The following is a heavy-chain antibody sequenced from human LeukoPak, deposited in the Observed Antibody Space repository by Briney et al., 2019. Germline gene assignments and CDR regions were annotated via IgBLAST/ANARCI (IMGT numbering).Heavy chain of an antibody. CDR3: ARAWDIVATKYYFDY. CDR1: GYTFTNYG. D-gene: IGHD5-12*01. J-gene: IGHJ4*02. Sequence: GASVKVSCKASGYTFTNYGISWVRQAPGQGLEWMGWISAYNGNTNYAQKLQGRVTMSTDTSTSTAYMELRSLRSDDTAVFYCARAWDIVATKYYFDYWGQGTLVTVSS. V-gene: IGHV1-18*01. CDR2: ISAYNGNT.